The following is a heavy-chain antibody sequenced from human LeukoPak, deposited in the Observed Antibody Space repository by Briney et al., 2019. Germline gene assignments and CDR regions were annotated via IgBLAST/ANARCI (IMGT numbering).Heavy chain of an antibody. V-gene: IGHV4-34*01. CDR1: GGSFSGYY. J-gene: IGHJ4*02. CDR2: INHSGST. Sequence: SETLSLTCAVYGGSFSGYYWSWIRQPPGKGLEWIGEINHSGSTNYNPSLKSRVTISVDTSKNQFSLKLSSVTAADTAVYYCARRGSGWYGRYSDYWGQGTLVTVSS. CDR3: ARRGSGWYGRYSDY. D-gene: IGHD6-19*01.